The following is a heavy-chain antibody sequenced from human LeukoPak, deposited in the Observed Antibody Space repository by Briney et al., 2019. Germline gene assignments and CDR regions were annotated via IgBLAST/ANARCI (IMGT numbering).Heavy chain of an antibody. V-gene: IGHV3-66*04. CDR1: GFTVSSNY. CDR2: IYSGGST. J-gene: IGHJ4*02. CDR3: ASQYYYGSGSYQRGDDY. D-gene: IGHD3-10*01. Sequence: GGSLRLSCAASGFTVSSNYMSWVRQAPGKGLEWVSVIYSGGSTYYADSVKGRFTISRDNSKNTLYLQMNSLRAEDTAVYYCASQYYYGSGSYQRGDDYWGQGTLVTVSS.